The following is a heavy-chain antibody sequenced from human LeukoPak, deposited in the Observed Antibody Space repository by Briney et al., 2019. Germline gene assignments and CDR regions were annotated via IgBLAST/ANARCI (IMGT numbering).Heavy chain of an antibody. J-gene: IGHJ4*02. D-gene: IGHD3-22*01. Sequence: GGSLRLSCAASGFTFSDYYMSWIRQAPGKGLEWVSYISSSGSTIYYADSVKGRFTISRDNAKNSLYLQMNRLRAEDTAVYYCARDSQDSGYHLTYFDYWGQGTLVTVSS. CDR3: ARDSQDSGYHLTYFDY. CDR2: ISSSGSTI. CDR1: GFTFSDYY. V-gene: IGHV3-11*01.